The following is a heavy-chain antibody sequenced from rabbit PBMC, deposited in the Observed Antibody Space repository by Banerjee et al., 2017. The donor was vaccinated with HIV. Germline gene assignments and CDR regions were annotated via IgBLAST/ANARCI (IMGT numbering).Heavy chain of an antibody. Sequence: QEQLEESGGDLVKPEGSLTLTCTASGFSFNSNYYMCWVRQAPGKGLELIACIYTSSGITWYASWAKGRFTISKTSSTTVTLQMTSLTAADTATYFCARDPADNIYSMDWDLWGQGTLVTVS. J-gene: IGHJ4*01. D-gene: IGHD1-1*01. CDR3: ARDPADNIYSMDWDL. V-gene: IGHV1S45*01. CDR2: IYTSSGIT. CDR1: GFSFNSNYY.